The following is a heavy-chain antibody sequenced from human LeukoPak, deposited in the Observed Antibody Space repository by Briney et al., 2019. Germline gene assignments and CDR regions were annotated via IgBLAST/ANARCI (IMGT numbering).Heavy chain of an antibody. CDR1: GFTFSSYW. CDR3: ARDPKGHSGYDWLSEVYYYYGMDV. Sequence: PGGSLRLSCAASGFTFSSYWMSWVRQAPGKGLEWVANIKQDGSEKYYVDSVKGRFTISRDNAKNSLYLQMNSLRSDDTAVYYCARDPKGHSGYDWLSEVYYYYGMDVWGQGTTVTVSS. J-gene: IGHJ6*02. D-gene: IGHD5-12*01. CDR2: IKQDGSEK. V-gene: IGHV3-7*03.